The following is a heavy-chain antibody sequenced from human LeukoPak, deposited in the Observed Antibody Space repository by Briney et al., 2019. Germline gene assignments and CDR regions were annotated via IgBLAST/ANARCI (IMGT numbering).Heavy chain of an antibody. V-gene: IGHV4-59*08. J-gene: IGHJ4*02. CDR2: ISHSGTT. CDR1: GGSISSYS. D-gene: IGHD6-19*01. CDR3: ARWDDSAWGFGN. Sequence: SQTLSLTCIVSGGSISSYSWNWIRQSPGKGLEWVGYISHSGTTSYNSSLKSRVTISVDTSKNQLSLKLTSVTAADTAVYYCARWDDSAWGFGNWGPGTLVTVSS.